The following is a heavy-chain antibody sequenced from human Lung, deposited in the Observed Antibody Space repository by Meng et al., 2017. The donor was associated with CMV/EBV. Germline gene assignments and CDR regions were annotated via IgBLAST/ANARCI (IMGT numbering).Heavy chain of an antibody. D-gene: IGHD2-21*01. CDR2: IGATAGGT. J-gene: IGHJ4*02. CDR1: GLTFSSYG. V-gene: IGHV3-23*01. Sequence: GESLKISCAASGLTFSSYGMSWVRQAPGKGLEWVSSIGATAGGTYYADSVKGRFTISRDNAKNTLYLQMNSLRAEDTAVYYCAKYSAVGERLYYFDYWGQGTLVTGSS. CDR3: AKYSAVGERLYYFDY.